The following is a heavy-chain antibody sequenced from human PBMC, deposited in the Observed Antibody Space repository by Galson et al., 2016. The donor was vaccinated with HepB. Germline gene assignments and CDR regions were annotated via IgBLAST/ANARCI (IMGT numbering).Heavy chain of an antibody. CDR2: ISKSGDYT. CDR3: AKDLGERLVTVYYYMDA. Sequence: SLRLSCAASGFIFSEYAMSWVRQAPGKGLEWVSAISKSGDYTYYADSVKGRFTISRDNSKNTLSLQMNSLRAEDTALYYCAKDLGERLVTVYYYMDAWGKGTTVTVSS. CDR1: GFIFSEYA. D-gene: IGHD3-16*01. V-gene: IGHV3-23*01. J-gene: IGHJ6*03.